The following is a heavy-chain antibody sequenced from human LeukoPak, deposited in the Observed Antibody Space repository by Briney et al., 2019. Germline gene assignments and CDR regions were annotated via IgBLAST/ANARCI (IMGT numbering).Heavy chain of an antibody. CDR1: GFIFRDFS. V-gene: IGHV3-7*01. J-gene: IGHJ4*02. D-gene: IGHD3-3*01. Sequence: GGSLRLSCSVSGFIFRDFSMSWVRQAPGKGLEWVAKMNEYGSEIFYVDSVKGRFTISRDNGKNSLYLQMNRLRAEDTAVYYCGISRWSGYVDNWGQGTLVTVSS. CDR2: MNEYGSEI. CDR3: GISRWSGYVDN.